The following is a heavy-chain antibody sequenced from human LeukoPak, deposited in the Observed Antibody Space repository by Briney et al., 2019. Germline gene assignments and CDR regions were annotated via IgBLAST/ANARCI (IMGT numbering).Heavy chain of an antibody. V-gene: IGHV3-48*04. CDR1: GFTFSSYS. D-gene: IGHD3-10*01. CDR3: ARDLMPAVRGSNWFDP. Sequence: PGGSLRLSCAASGFTFSSYSMNWVRQAPGKGLEWVSYISSSSSTIYYADSVKGRFTISRDNAKNSLYLQMNSLRAEDTAVYYCARDLMPAVRGSNWFDPWGQGTLVTVSS. CDR2: ISSSSSTI. J-gene: IGHJ5*02.